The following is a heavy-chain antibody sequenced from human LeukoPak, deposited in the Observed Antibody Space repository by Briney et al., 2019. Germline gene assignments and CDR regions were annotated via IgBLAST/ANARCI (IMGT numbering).Heavy chain of an antibody. Sequence: PGGSQRLSCTASGFTFGDYAMSWVRQAPGKGLAWVGFISDKTYSGTTEYAASVKGRFTISRDDSRSIAYLQMNGLKTEDTAVYYCTRDRGYCSSTSCYAWFDPWGQGTLVTVSS. J-gene: IGHJ5*02. CDR3: TRDRGYCSSTSCYAWFDP. V-gene: IGHV3-49*04. CDR2: ISDKTYSGTT. D-gene: IGHD2-2*01. CDR1: GFTFGDYA.